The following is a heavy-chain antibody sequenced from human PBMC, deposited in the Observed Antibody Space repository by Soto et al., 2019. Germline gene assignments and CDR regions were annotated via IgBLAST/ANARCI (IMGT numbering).Heavy chain of an antibody. V-gene: IGHV3-33*01. CDR1: GFSLNNYG. CDR3: ARDLSVGGRHGSDI. CDR2: IWFDGTRE. D-gene: IGHD1-26*01. Sequence: QVQLVASGGGVVQPWMYLRLSCEVSGFSLNNYGTHWVRQAPGKGLEWVALIWFDGTRENHADSVEGRFTISRDISRNTLYLQMNSLRAEDTAVYYCARDLSVGGRHGSDIWGQGTMVTVSS. J-gene: IGHJ3*02.